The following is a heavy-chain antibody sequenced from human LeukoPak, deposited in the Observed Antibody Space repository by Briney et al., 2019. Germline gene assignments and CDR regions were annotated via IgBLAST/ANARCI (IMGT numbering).Heavy chain of an antibody. V-gene: IGHV5-51*01. CDR3: ARVGSSWAEAFDI. Sequence: GESLQISCKGSGYCFTKYWIAWVRQLPGKGLEWMGIIYLGDSNTRYSPSFQGQVTISADKSISIVYLQWTSLKASDTAMYYCARVGSSWAEAFDIWGQGTTVTVSS. CDR1: GYCFTKYW. CDR2: IYLGDSNT. D-gene: IGHD6-13*01. J-gene: IGHJ3*02.